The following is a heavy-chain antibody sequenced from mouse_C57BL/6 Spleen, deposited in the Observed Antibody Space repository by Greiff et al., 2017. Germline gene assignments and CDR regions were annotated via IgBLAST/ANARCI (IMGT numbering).Heavy chain of an antibody. CDR2: IYPGDGDT. J-gene: IGHJ4*01. CDR3: ARPRYYYGSSDYAMDY. Sequence: VQRVESGAELVKPGASVKISCKASGYAFSSYWMNWVKQRPGKGLEWIGQIYPGDGDTNYNGKFKGKATLTADKSSSTAYMQLSSLTSEDSAVYFCARPRYYYGSSDYAMDYWGQGTSVTVSS. D-gene: IGHD1-1*01. V-gene: IGHV1-80*01. CDR1: GYAFSSYW.